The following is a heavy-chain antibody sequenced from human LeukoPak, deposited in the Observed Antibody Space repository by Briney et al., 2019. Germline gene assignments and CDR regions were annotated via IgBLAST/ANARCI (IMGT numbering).Heavy chain of an antibody. V-gene: IGHV4-34*01. Sequence: PSETLSPTCAVYGGSFSGYYWSWIRQPPGKGLEWIGEINHSGSTNYNPSLKSRVTISVDTSKNQFSLKLSSVTAADTAVYYCARASYDFWSGYHLAMSFDIWGQGTMVTVSS. D-gene: IGHD3-3*01. CDR2: INHSGST. CDR3: ARASYDFWSGYHLAMSFDI. J-gene: IGHJ3*02. CDR1: GGSFSGYY.